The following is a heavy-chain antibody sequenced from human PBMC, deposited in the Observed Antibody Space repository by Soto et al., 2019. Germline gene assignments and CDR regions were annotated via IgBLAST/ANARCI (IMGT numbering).Heavy chain of an antibody. D-gene: IGHD6-19*01. CDR2: IIPIFGTA. CDR3: AKVRYSSPMGYYYGMGV. J-gene: IGHJ6*02. V-gene: IGHV1-69*01. Sequence: QVQLEQSGGEVKKPGSSVKVSCKASGVTFSKFIMTWVRQAPGLGLEWVGGIIPIFGTANYAQKFQGRVTITADESTSTSYLEVSYLRSEDTAVYYCAKVRYSSPMGYYYGMGVWGQGTAVTVSS. CDR1: GVTFSKFI.